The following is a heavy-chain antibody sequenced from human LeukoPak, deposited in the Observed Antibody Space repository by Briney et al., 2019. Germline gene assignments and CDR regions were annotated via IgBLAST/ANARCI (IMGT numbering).Heavy chain of an antibody. D-gene: IGHD3-22*01. V-gene: IGHV3-53*01. Sequence: PGGSLRLSCAASGFTVSSNYMSWVRQAPGKGLEWVSVIYSGGSTYYADSVKGRFTISRDNSKNTLYLQMNSLRAEDTAVYYCARSLITMIVVAHAFDIWGQGTMVTVSS. J-gene: IGHJ3*02. CDR3: ARSLITMIVVAHAFDI. CDR1: GFTVSSNY. CDR2: IYSGGST.